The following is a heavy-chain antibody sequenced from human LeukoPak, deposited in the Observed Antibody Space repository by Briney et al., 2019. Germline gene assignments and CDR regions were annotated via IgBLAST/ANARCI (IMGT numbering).Heavy chain of an antibody. CDR3: ARHVVGAAAGRLAYYYMDV. CDR1: GGSISSGNYY. D-gene: IGHD6-13*01. Sequence: SQTLSLTCTVSGGSISSGNYYWGWVRQPPGKALEWIGNIFYSGSTYYNPSLKSRVTISVDTSKNQFSLKLSSVTAADTAVYYCARHVVGAAAGRLAYYYMDVWGKGTTVTISS. V-gene: IGHV4-39*01. CDR2: IFYSGST. J-gene: IGHJ6*03.